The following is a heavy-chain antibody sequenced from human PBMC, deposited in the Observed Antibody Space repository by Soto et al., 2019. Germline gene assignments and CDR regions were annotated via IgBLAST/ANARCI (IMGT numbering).Heavy chain of an antibody. CDR1: GGSISGYY. J-gene: IGHJ3*02. CDR3: ARYFDWPSGFAI. V-gene: IGHV4-59*12. D-gene: IGHD3-9*01. Sequence: SETLSLSCTVSGGSISGYYWSWIRQPPGKRLEWIGYINYFGSTSYNASLKSRVTISVDTSREQFSLRLDSVTAADTAVYYCARYFDWPSGFAIWAQGTMVTVSS. CDR2: INYFGST.